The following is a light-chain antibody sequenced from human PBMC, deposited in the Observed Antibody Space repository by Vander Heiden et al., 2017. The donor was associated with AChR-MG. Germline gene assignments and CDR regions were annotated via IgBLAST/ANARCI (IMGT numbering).Light chain of an antibody. CDR1: SSDVGGYNY. V-gene: IGLV2-8*01. Sequence: QSALTQPPSASGSPGQSVTISCTGTSSDVGGYNYISWYQQHPGKVPKLIIYEVSKRPSGIPDRFSGSKSGNTASLTVSGLQAEDEADYYCSSYVGSNNLQFGGGTKLTVL. CDR2: EVS. J-gene: IGLJ3*02. CDR3: SSYVGSNNLQ.